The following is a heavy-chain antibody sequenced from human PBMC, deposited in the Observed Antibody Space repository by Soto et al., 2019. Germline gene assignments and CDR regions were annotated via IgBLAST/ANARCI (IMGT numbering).Heavy chain of an antibody. CDR2: ISSGGGSTT. Sequence: DVHMLESGGDLVQPGGSLRLSCIGSGFLFSEYGMQWVRQAPGKGLEWVSVISSGGGSTTDYADSVKGRFSVFRDNSKNTVYLQMNSLRVEDTAIYYCAKDGRRSPPGIRGQGTLVTVSS. CDR3: AKDGRRSPPGI. V-gene: IGHV3-23*01. J-gene: IGHJ4*02. CDR1: GFLFSEYG. D-gene: IGHD1-26*01.